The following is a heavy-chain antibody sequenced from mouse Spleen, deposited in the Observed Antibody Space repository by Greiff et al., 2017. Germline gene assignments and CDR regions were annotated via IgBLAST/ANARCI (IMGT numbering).Heavy chain of an antibody. CDR3: ARQKDSSGSSWFAY. CDR1: GFTFSSYA. CDR2: INSNGGST. Sequence: EVQLVESGGGLVKPGGSLKLSCAASGFTFSSYAMSWVRQTPEKRLEWVAAINSNGGSTYYLDTVKDRFTISRDNAKNTLYLQMSSLRSEDTALYYCARQKDSSGSSWFAYWGQGTLVTVSA. V-gene: IGHV5-6-2*01. D-gene: IGHD3-2*01. J-gene: IGHJ3*01.